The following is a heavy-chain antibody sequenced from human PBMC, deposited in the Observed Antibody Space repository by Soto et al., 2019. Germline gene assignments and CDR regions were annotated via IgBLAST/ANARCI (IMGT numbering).Heavy chain of an antibody. V-gene: IGHV3-30-3*01. Sequence: GGSLRLSCAASGFTFSSYAMHWVRQAPGKGLEWVAVISYDGSNKYYADSVKGRFTISRDNSKNTLYLQMNSLRSEDTAVYYCARLGYCSSTSCPGPLYYFDYWGQGTLVTVSS. CDR1: GFTFSSYA. CDR2: ISYDGSNK. CDR3: ARLGYCSSTSCPGPLYYFDY. D-gene: IGHD2-2*01. J-gene: IGHJ4*02.